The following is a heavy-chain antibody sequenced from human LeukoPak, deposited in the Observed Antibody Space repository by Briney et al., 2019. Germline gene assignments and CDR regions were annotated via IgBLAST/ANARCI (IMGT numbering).Heavy chain of an antibody. CDR1: GYSISSGYY. J-gene: IGHJ4*02. Sequence: SETLSLTCAVSGYSISSGYYWGWIRQPPGEGLEWIGSIYHSGSTYYNPSLKSRVTISVDTSKNQFSLKLSSVTAADTAVYYCARLGGYVSYFDYWGQGTLVTVSS. D-gene: IGHD5-12*01. CDR3: ARLGGYVSYFDY. V-gene: IGHV4-38-2*01. CDR2: IYHSGST.